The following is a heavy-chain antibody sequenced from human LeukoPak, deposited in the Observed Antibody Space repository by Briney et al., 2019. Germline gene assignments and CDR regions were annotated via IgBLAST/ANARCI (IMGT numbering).Heavy chain of an antibody. CDR2: ISSSSSYI. J-gene: IGHJ4*02. D-gene: IGHD5-12*01. Sequence: PGGSLRLSCAASGFTFSSYAMNWVRQAPGKGLERVSSISSSSSYIYYADSVKGRFTISSDNAKNSLYLQMNSLRAEDTAVYYCARDSLGLRGAEMTFDYWGQGTLVTVSS. CDR3: ARDSLGLRGAEMTFDY. V-gene: IGHV3-21*01. CDR1: GFTFSSYA.